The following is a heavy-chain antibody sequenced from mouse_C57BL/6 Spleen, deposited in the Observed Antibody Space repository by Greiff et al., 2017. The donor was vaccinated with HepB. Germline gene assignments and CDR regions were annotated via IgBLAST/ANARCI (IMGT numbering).Heavy chain of an antibody. Sequence: EVKLVESGGGLVKPGGSLKLSCAASGFTFSDYGMHWVRQAPEKGLEWVAYISSGSSTIYYADTVKGRFTISRDNAKNTLFLQMTSLRSEDTAMYYCARGGLIYYDYDGGYFDVWGTGTTVTVSS. V-gene: IGHV5-17*01. D-gene: IGHD2-4*01. CDR2: ISSGSSTI. CDR1: GFTFSDYG. J-gene: IGHJ1*03. CDR3: ARGGLIYYDYDGGYFDV.